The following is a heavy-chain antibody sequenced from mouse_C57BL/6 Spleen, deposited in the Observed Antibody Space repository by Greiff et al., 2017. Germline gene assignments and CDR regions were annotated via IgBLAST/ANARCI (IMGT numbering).Heavy chain of an antibody. J-gene: IGHJ4*01. CDR1: GFTFTDYY. CDR2: IRNKANGYTT. Sequence: EVMLVESGGGLVQPGGSLSLSCAASGFTFTDYYMSWVRQPPGKALEWLGFIRNKANGYTTEYSASVKGRFTISRDNSQSILYLQMNALRAEDSATYYCARSPVIYYGYDDYAMDYWGQGTSVTVSS. V-gene: IGHV7-3*01. CDR3: ARSPVIYYGYDDYAMDY. D-gene: IGHD2-2*01.